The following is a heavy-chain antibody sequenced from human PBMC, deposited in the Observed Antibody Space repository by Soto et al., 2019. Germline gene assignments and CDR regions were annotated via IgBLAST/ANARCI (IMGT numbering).Heavy chain of an antibody. CDR3: STGVRLFHY. CDR1: GFTFGDYA. D-gene: IGHD7-27*01. CDR2: IXRXAXXXTX. J-gene: IGHJ4*02. Sequence: PGGSLRLSCTASGFTFGDYAMSWVRQAPGKGLEWVGLIXRXAXXXTXXXAASVKGRFTISRADSKSIDYLQMNSLRTEDTAVYYCSTGVRLFHYWGQGTLVTVSS. V-gene: IGHV3-49*04.